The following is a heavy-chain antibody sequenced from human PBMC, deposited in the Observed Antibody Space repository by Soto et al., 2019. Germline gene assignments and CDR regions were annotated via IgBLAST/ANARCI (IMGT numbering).Heavy chain of an antibody. V-gene: IGHV4-31*03. CDR2: IYYSGST. CDR3: ARESDSSGPLRAFDI. Sequence: SETLSLTCTVSGGSISSGGYCRSWIRQHPGKGLEWIGYIYYSGSTYYNPSLKSRVTISVDTSKNQFSLKLSSVTAADTAVYYCARESDSSGPLRAFDIWGQGTMVTVSS. D-gene: IGHD3-22*01. CDR1: GGSISSGGYC. J-gene: IGHJ3*02.